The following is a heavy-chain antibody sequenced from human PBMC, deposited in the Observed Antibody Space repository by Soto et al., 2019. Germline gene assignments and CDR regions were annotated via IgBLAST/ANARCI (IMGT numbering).Heavy chain of an antibody. CDR3: ARVKVPAAIHDYYYYGMDV. D-gene: IGHD2-2*02. V-gene: IGHV4-59*07. Sequence: SDTLSLTCTVSGGSISSYYWSWIRQPPGKGLEWIGYIYYSGSTNYNPSLKSRVTISVDTSKNHFSLKLNSVTAADTAVYYCARVKVPAAIHDYYYYGMDVWGQGTTVIVSS. CDR2: IYYSGST. CDR1: GGSISSYY. J-gene: IGHJ6*02.